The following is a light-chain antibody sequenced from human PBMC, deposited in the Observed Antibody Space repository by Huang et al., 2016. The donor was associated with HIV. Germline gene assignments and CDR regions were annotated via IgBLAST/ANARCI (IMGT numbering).Light chain of an antibody. CDR2: GAS. CDR3: QQYDNWPLT. CDR1: LSVSTN. Sequence: ESVMTQSPATVSLSPGERATLSCRASLSVSTNLAWYQQRPGPAPRLLIYGASTRATGIPARFSGGGCGAEFTLTISSLQSEDFAVYYCQQYDNWPLTFGGGTKVQIK. V-gene: IGKV3-15*01. J-gene: IGKJ4*01.